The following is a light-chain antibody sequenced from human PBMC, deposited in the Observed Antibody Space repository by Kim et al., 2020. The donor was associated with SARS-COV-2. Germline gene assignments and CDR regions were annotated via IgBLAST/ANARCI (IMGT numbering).Light chain of an antibody. J-gene: IGKJ3*01. V-gene: IGKV1-9*01. Sequence: VGDRVTITCRGSQGISSYLAWYQQKPGKAPKLLIYAASTLKSGGPSRLSGSGSGTEFTLTISSLQPEDFATYYCQQLNSYPPRVTFGPGTKVDIK. CDR2: AAS. CDR1: QGISSY. CDR3: QQLNSYPPRVT.